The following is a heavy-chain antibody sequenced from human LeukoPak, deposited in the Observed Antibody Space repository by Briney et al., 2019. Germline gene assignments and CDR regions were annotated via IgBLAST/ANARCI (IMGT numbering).Heavy chain of an antibody. J-gene: IGHJ3*02. D-gene: IGHD2-15*01. CDR2: IKQDGSEK. CDR3: ARHRSGGSQDDAFDI. CDR1: GFTFSTYW. Sequence: GGSLRLSCAASGFTFSTYWMSWVRQAPGKGLEWVADIKQDGSEKYYVDSVKGRFTISRQNAKNSLFLQMNGLRAEDTAVYYCARHRSGGSQDDAFDIWGQGTMVTVSS. V-gene: IGHV3-7*01.